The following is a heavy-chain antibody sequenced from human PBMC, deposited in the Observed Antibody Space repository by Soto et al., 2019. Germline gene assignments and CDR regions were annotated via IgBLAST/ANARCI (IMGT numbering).Heavy chain of an antibody. Sequence: LRLSCAASGFTFSNYAMSWVRQAPGKGLEWVSSISSSGISTYYADSVKGRFTISRDSSEKTLYMQINTLRAEDTAVYYCAKGGVGYSYGYFDYWGQGALVTVSS. V-gene: IGHV3-23*01. D-gene: IGHD5-18*01. J-gene: IGHJ4*02. CDR2: ISSSGIST. CDR3: AKGGVGYSYGYFDY. CDR1: GFTFSNYA.